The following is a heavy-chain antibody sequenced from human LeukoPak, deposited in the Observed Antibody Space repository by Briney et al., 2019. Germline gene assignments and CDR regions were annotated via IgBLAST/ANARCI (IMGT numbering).Heavy chain of an antibody. CDR1: GYTFTGYY. CDR2: INPNSGGT. V-gene: IGHV1-2*02. CDR3: ARAGTRGSGWYWFDP. Sequence: ASVKVSCKASGYTFTGYYMHWVRQAPGQGLEWMGWINPNSGGTNYAQKFQGRVTMTRDTSISTAYMELSRLRSDDTAVYYCARAGTRGSGWYWFDPWGQGTLVTVSS. D-gene: IGHD6-19*01. J-gene: IGHJ5*02.